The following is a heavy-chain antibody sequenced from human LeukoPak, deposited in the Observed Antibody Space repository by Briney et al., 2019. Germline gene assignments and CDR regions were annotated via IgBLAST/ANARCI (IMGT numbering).Heavy chain of an antibody. Sequence: ASVKVSCKASGYTFNSYGISWVRQAPGQGLEWMGWISAYNGNTNYAQKFQGRVTMTTDTSTSTAYMEVRSLRSDDTAVYYCAKGSPGGYSITDYYYYYYMDVWGKGTTVTVSS. CDR2: ISAYNGNT. J-gene: IGHJ6*03. CDR1: GYTFNSYG. CDR3: AKGSPGGYSITDYYYYYYMDV. V-gene: IGHV1-18*01. D-gene: IGHD5-18*01.